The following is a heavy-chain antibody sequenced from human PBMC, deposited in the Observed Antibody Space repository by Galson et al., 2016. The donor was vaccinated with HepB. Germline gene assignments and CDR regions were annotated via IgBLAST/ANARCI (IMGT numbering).Heavy chain of an antibody. CDR2: IFHSRTT. CDR3: TRAPRIELVLNS. V-gene: IGHV4-39*06. CDR1: GGSISSSRYY. J-gene: IGHJ4*02. Sequence: SETLSLTCSVAGGSISSSRYYCGWIRQPPGKGLEWTGSIFHSRTTYYSPSLRGRVTMSPHRSKNQFTLNLIYVTAADTAIYFCTRAPRIELVLNSWGQGTLVTVSS.